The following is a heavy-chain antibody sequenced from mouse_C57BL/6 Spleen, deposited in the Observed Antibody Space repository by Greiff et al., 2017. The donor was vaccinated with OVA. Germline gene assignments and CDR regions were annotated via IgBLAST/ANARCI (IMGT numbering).Heavy chain of an antibody. J-gene: IGHJ4*01. CDR1: GYAFSSSW. CDR2: IYPGDGDT. Sequence: QVQLQQSGPELVKPGASVKISCKASGYAFSSSWMNWVKQRPGKGLEWIGRIYPGDGDTNYNGKFKGKATLTADKSSSTAYMQLSSLTSEDSAVDFCARRLTAQASAMDYWGQGTSVTVSS. V-gene: IGHV1-82*01. D-gene: IGHD3-2*02. CDR3: ARRLTAQASAMDY.